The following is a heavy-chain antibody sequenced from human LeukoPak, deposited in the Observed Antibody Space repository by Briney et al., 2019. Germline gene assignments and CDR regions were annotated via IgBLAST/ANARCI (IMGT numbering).Heavy chain of an antibody. D-gene: IGHD1-1*01. V-gene: IGHV3-7*01. J-gene: IGHJ4*02. Sequence: GCSVRLSCAASGFTFSSYWMNWVRQAPGKGLEWVANIKQDGCEKYYAHSVKGRFTISRDNAKNSLYLQMNSLRAEDTAVYYCARDKNWNDGKGYWGQGTLVTVPS. CDR1: GFTFSSYW. CDR3: ARDKNWNDGKGY. CDR2: IKQDGCEK.